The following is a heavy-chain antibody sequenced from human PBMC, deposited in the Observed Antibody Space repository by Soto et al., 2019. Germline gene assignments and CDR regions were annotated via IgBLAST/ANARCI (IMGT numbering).Heavy chain of an antibody. V-gene: IGHV5-10-1*01. CDR1: GSSFTGYW. CDR3: ARRLGAIKGDY. D-gene: IGHD3-16*01. J-gene: IGHJ4*02. CDR2: IDHDDYYI. Sequence: GESLKISCKASGSSFTGYWINWVRQFHGKVLEWMGRIDHDDYYINYSPSFQGHVTISADKSISTAYLQWSSMKASDTAIYYCARRLGAIKGDYWGPGTLVTVSS.